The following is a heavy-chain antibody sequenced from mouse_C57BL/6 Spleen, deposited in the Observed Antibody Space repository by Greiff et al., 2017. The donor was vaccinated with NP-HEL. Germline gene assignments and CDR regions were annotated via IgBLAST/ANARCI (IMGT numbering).Heavy chain of an antibody. D-gene: IGHD1-1*01. CDR1: GYTFTSYW. CDR2: IHPNSGST. J-gene: IGHJ1*03. CDR3: AGGAYYGSSGYFDV. V-gene: IGHV1-64*01. Sequence: VQLQQPGAELVKPGASVKLSCKASGYTFTSYWMHWVKQRPGQGLEWIGMIHPNSGSTNYNEKFKSKATLTVDKSSSTAYMQLSSLTSEDSAVYYCAGGAYYGSSGYFDVWGTGTTVTVSS.